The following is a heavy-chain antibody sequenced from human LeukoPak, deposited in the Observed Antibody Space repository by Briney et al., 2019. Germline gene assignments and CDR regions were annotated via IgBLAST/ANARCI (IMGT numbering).Heavy chain of an antibody. CDR1: GFAFRDYW. CDR2: IRGDGAET. CDR3: APRVVGSAPFDY. J-gene: IGHJ4*02. Sequence: GGSLRLSCAASGFAFRDYWMSWVRQAPGKGLEWVANIRGDGAETHYVDSVKGRFTISRDNTKNSVNLHMNNLRAEDTAVYYCAPRVVGSAPFDYWGQGTLVTVSS. D-gene: IGHD2-15*01. V-gene: IGHV3-7*03.